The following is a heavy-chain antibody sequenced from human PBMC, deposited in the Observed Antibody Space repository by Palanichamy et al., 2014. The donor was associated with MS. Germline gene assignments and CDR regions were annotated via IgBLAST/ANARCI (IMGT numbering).Heavy chain of an antibody. J-gene: IGHJ4*02. V-gene: IGHV1-2*06. D-gene: IGHD1-1*01. CDR3: ARARSTGTTGIDY. CDR2: IDPKSGGT. Sequence: IHWVRQAPGQGLEWMGRIDPKSGGTSYAQNFEGRVTMTGDTSITTAYMDLNRLISDDTAVYYCARARSTGTTGIDYWGQGTLVTVSS.